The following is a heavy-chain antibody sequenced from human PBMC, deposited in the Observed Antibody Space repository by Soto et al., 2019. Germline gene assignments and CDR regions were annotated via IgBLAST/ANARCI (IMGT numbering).Heavy chain of an antibody. D-gene: IGHD4-17*01. CDR1: GISLSTSGVG. CDR3: ARGLATLTVFAFDF. Sequence: QITLKGSGPTLVKPTQTLTLTCTLSGISLSTSGVGLGWIRQTPGKALEGLALIYWNDDKHYSPSLKSRLNITKDTSKNQAVLTMTNMGTVDTATYFCARGLATLTVFAFDFWGQGTVVTVSS. CDR2: IYWNDDK. V-gene: IGHV2-5*01. J-gene: IGHJ3*01.